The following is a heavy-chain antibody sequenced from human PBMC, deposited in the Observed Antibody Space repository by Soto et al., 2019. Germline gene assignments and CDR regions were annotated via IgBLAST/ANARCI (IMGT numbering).Heavy chain of an antibody. Sequence: QVQLVQSGAEVQKPGSSVKVSCKASGGTFSNHVFNWVRQAPGQGLEWMGGIIPIIGTPNSAQKFQGRVTITADSSTNKVYLEVSSLRYQDTAVYYCARDLEFRDGNISHLDYWGQGNLVTVSS. CDR3: ARDLEFRDGNISHLDY. D-gene: IGHD3-10*01. J-gene: IGHJ4*02. V-gene: IGHV1-69*01. CDR2: IIPIIGTP. CDR1: GGTFSNHV.